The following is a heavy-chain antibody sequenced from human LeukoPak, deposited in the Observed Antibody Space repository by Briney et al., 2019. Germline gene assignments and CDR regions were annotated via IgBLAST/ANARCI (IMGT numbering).Heavy chain of an antibody. CDR1: GYTFTSYA. V-gene: IGHV1-3*01. D-gene: IGHD3-22*01. CDR2: INAGNGNT. Sequence: ASVTVSCTASGYTFTSYAMHWVRQAPGQRLEWMGWINAGNGNTKYSQKFQGRVTITRDTSASTAYMELSSLRSEDTAVYYCARDYNYDSSGYDYWGQGTLVTVSS. J-gene: IGHJ4*02. CDR3: ARDYNYDSSGYDY.